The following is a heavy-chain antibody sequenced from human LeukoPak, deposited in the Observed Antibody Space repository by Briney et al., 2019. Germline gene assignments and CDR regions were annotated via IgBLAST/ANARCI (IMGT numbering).Heavy chain of an antibody. Sequence: ASVRVSCKASGYPFTSFGISWVRQAPGQGLEWMGWISGYNGKTNYAQNLRGRVTMTTDTSTSTAYMDLGSLRSDDMAVYYCARDRVYDYSNPRGFDYWGQGTLVTVSS. CDR1: GYPFTSFG. D-gene: IGHD4-11*01. V-gene: IGHV1-18*03. CDR3: ARDRVYDYSNPRGFDY. J-gene: IGHJ4*02. CDR2: ISGYNGKT.